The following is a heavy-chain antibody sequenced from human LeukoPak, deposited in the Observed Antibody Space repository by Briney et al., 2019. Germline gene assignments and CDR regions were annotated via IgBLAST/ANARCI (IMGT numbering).Heavy chain of an antibody. Sequence: SETLSLTCTVSGGSISSSTYYWGWIRQPPGKGLEWIGSIFYPGSTYYNPSLKSRVTISVDTSENQLSLKLSSVTAADTAVYYCARDRSLLWFGESSGAFDIWGQGTMVTVSS. D-gene: IGHD3-10*01. CDR3: ARDRSLLWFGESSGAFDI. CDR2: IFYPGST. J-gene: IGHJ3*02. V-gene: IGHV4-39*07. CDR1: GGSISSSTYY.